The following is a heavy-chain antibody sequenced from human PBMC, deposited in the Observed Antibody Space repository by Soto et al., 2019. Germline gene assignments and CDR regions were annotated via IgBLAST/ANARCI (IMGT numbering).Heavy chain of an antibody. CDR2: SYFDGNA. V-gene: IGHV4-30-4*01. Sequence: PSETLSLTCSVSGGSLSSGEHFWSWIRQPPGKGLEWIGYSYFDGNAYYHPSLKSRVTISMDMSKNQFSLKLSSVTAADTAVFYCARHPSDFWFDPWGQGTLVTVSS. D-gene: IGHD2-21*02. CDR1: GGSLSSGEHF. J-gene: IGHJ5*02. CDR3: ARHPSDFWFDP.